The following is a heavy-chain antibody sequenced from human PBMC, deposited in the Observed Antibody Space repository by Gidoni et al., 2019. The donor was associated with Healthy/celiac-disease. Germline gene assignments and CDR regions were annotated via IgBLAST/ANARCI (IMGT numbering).Heavy chain of an antibody. D-gene: IGHD6-19*01. CDR2: ISYDGSNK. CDR1: GFAFSSYA. Sequence: QVQLVESGGGVVQPGSSLRLSCPAPGFAFSSYAMHWVRQAPGKGLEWVEVISYDGSNKYYADSVKGRFTISRDNSKNTLYLQMNSLRAEDTAVYYCARGPEGVAVAVNFDYWGQGTLVTVSS. CDR3: ARGPEGVAVAVNFDY. J-gene: IGHJ4*02. V-gene: IGHV3-30-3*01.